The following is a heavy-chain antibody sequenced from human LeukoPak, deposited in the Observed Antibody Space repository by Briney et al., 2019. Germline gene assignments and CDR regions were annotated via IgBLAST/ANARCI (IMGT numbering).Heavy chain of an antibody. J-gene: IGHJ6*02. D-gene: IGHD3-10*01. CDR1: GYSFTSYW. CDR3: ARLRGSPTVYYYYGMDV. Sequence: SGESLKISCKGSGYSFTSYWIGWVRPMPGKGLEWMGIIYPGDSDTRYSPSFQGQVTISADKSISTAYLQWSSLKASDTAMYYCARLRGSPTVYYYYGMDVWGQGTTVTVSS. CDR2: IYPGDSDT. V-gene: IGHV5-51*01.